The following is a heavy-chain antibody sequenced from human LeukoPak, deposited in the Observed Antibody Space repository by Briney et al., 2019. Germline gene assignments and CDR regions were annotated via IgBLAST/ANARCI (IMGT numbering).Heavy chain of an antibody. Sequence: PGGSLRLSCAASGFTFSSYSMNWVRQAPGKGLEWVSSISSSSSYIYYADSVKGRFTISRDNAKNSLYLQMNSLRAEDTAVYYCARGPFYHDSSGAPDYWGQGTLVTVSS. CDR2: ISSSSSYI. CDR1: GFTFSSYS. J-gene: IGHJ4*02. D-gene: IGHD3-22*01. CDR3: ARGPFYHDSSGAPDY. V-gene: IGHV3-21*01.